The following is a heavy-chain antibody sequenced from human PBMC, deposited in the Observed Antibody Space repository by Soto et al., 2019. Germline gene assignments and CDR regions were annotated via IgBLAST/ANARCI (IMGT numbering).Heavy chain of an antibody. Sequence: PSETLSLTCTVSGGSISSYYWSWIRQPPGKGLEWIGYIYYSGSTNYNPSLKSRDTISVDTSKNQFSLKLSSVTAADTAVYYCARDRGTMSLYYGMDVWGQGTTVTVSS. V-gene: IGHV4-59*01. CDR2: IYYSGST. D-gene: IGHD3-10*02. J-gene: IGHJ6*02. CDR3: ARDRGTMSLYYGMDV. CDR1: GGSISSYY.